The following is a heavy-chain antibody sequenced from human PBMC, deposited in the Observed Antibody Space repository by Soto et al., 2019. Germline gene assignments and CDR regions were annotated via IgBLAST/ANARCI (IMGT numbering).Heavy chain of an antibody. CDR2: ISYDGSNK. CDR1: GFTFSSYG. J-gene: IGHJ4*02. CDR3: ARGDYYFDY. V-gene: IGHV3-30*03. Sequence: GGSLRLSCAASGFTFSSYGMHWVRQAPGKGLEWVAVISYDGSNKYYADSVKGRFTISRDNSKNTLYLQMNSLRAEDTAVYYCARGDYYFDYWGQGTLVTVSS.